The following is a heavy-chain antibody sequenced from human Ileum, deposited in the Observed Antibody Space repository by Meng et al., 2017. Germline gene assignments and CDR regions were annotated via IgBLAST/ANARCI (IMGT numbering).Heavy chain of an antibody. CDR3: ARADYDGSGYPLDD. CDR1: GFTFSNYG. D-gene: IGHD3-22*01. CDR2: IWYDGSNT. Sequence: GGSLRLSCAASGFTFSNYGMHWVRQAPGKGLEWVAVIWYDGSNTYYADSVKGRFTITRDNSKNTLYLQMNSLRAEDTAVYYCARADYDGSGYPLDDWGQGALVTVSS. V-gene: IGHV3-33*01. J-gene: IGHJ4*02.